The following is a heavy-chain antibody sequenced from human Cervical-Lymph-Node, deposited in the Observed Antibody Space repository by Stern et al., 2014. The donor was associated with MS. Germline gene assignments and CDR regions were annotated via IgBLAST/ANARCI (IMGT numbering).Heavy chain of an antibody. J-gene: IGHJ4*02. CDR2: IYPGDSDT. V-gene: IGHV5-51*01. CDR1: GYSFISSW. CDR3: ATSTGYFLLEYYFDY. D-gene: IGHD6-19*01. Sequence: AQLGQSASEVKKPGESLKISWQGSGYSFISSWIGRVRQMSGEGREWIELIYPGDSDTRYNPSFQGQVTISADRSVNTAYLQWGSLKASDTAMYYCATSTGYFLLEYYFDYWGQGTLVTVSS.